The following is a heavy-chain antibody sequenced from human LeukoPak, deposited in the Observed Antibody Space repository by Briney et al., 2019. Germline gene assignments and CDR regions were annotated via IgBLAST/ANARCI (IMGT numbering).Heavy chain of an antibody. Sequence: PSETLSLTCTVSGGSISDSYWTWIRQPPGTGLEWIGYISYSGSTNYNPSLKSRVTISVDASKNQFSLKLSSVTAADTAVYYCAKNEGRYGVGRYITTADYWGQGTLVTVSS. CDR3: AKNEGRYGVGRYITTADY. D-gene: IGHD2-8*01. CDR1: GGSISDSY. J-gene: IGHJ4*02. CDR2: ISYSGST. V-gene: IGHV4-59*01.